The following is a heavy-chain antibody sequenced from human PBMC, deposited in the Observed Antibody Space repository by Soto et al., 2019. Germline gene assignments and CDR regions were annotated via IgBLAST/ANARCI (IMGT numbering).Heavy chain of an antibody. J-gene: IGHJ6*02. CDR1: GGSISSGGYY. CDR3: AASCVGCGGFNYYGMDV. CDR2: IYYSGTT. D-gene: IGHD2-21*01. Sequence: QVQLQESGPGLVKPSQTLSLTCTVSGGSISSGGYYWNWIRQHPGKGLEWIGYIYYSGTTYYNPSLKSRVTISLDTSQNRFSLKLSAATAADTAGYYCAASCVGCGGFNYYGMDVWGQGTTVTVSS. V-gene: IGHV4-31*03.